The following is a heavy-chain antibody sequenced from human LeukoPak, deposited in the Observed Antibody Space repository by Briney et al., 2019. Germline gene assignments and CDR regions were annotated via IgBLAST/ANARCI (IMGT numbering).Heavy chain of an antibody. CDR3: ARGSYSSSWYSQKPDFDY. J-gene: IGHJ4*02. Sequence: GGSLRLSCAASGFTFSSYSMNWVRQAPGKGLEWVSSISSSSSYIYYADSVKGRFTISRDNAKNSLYLQMNSLRAEDTAVYYCARGSYSSSWYSQKPDFDYWGQGTLVTVPS. D-gene: IGHD6-13*01. V-gene: IGHV3-21*01. CDR1: GFTFSSYS. CDR2: ISSSSSYI.